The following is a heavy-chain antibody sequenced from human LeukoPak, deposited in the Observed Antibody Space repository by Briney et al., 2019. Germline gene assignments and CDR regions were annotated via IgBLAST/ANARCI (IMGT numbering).Heavy chain of an antibody. CDR2: IYPGDSDT. Sequence: GESLKISCEGSGYTFTSYWIAWVRQMPGKGLEWMGIIYPGDSDTRYSPSFQGQVTISADKSINTAYVQWGSLKASDTAMYYCARRVVNNRNWYFNLWGRGTLVTVSS. CDR1: GYTFTSYW. CDR3: ARRVVNNRNWYFNL. V-gene: IGHV5-51*01. D-gene: IGHD4-23*01. J-gene: IGHJ2*01.